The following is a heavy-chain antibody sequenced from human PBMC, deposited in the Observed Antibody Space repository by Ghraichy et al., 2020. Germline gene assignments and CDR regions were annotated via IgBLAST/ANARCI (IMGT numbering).Heavy chain of an antibody. CDR1: GLTFSGAW. Sequence: GGSLRLSCAASGLTFSGAWMTWVRQAPGKGLESVGRIKSNTDGGTTEYAAPVTGRFTISRDDSKDTLFLQMNSLKIEDTAIYYCSTDDPQWLPFWGRGTLVTVSS. V-gene: IGHV3-15*01. CDR3: STDDPQWLPF. J-gene: IGHJ4*02. D-gene: IGHD6-19*01. CDR2: IKSNTDGGTT.